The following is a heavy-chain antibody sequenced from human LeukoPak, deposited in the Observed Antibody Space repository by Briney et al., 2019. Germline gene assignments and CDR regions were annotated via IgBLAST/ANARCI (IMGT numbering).Heavy chain of an antibody. D-gene: IGHD4-17*01. CDR1: GGSISSHY. Sequence: SETLSLTCIVSGGSISSHYWSWIRQPPGKGLEWIGYIYYSGSTNYNPSLKSRVTISVDTSKNQFSLKLSSVTAADTAVYYCASATGEDWFDPWGQGTLVTVSS. CDR2: IYYSGST. V-gene: IGHV4-59*11. CDR3: ASATGEDWFDP. J-gene: IGHJ5*02.